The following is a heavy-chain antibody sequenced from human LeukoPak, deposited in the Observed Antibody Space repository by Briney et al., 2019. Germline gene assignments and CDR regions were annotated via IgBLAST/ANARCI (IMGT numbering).Heavy chain of an antibody. CDR2: ISDTGGTT. Sequence: QPGGSLRLSCVASGFTFSNLAMGWVRQAPGKGLEWVPVISDTGGTTYYADSVKGRFTISRDNSKNTLYLQMNSLRAEDTAVYYCAKWGGVWMGEYYYYGMDVWGQGTTVTVSS. J-gene: IGHJ6*02. D-gene: IGHD3-16*01. CDR1: GFTFSNLA. V-gene: IGHV3-23*01. CDR3: AKWGGVWMGEYYYYGMDV.